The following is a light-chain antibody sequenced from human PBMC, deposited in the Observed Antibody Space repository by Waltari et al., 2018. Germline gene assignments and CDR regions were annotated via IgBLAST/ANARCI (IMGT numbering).Light chain of an antibody. V-gene: IGLV6-57*02. CDR2: EDN. CDR3: QSYYAYDVI. J-gene: IGLJ2*01. CDR1: SDNIDNNY. Sequence: NFMLTQPHSVSESAGKTVIISCTGSSDNIDNNYVQWYQHRPGSAPVTLIYEDNQRASGVPDRFSGSIDSSSNSASLTISGLRTEDEAYYFCQSYYAYDVIFGGGTKLTVL.